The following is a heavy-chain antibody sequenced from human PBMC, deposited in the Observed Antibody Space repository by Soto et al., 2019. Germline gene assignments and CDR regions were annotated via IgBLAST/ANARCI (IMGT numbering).Heavy chain of an antibody. V-gene: IGHV1-8*01. D-gene: IGHD6-19*01. CDR2: MNPNSGNT. CDR3: ARDYSSGYGMDV. Sequence: GASVKVSCKASGYTFTSYDINWVRQATGQGLEWMGWMNPNSGNTDYAQKFQGRVTMTRNTSISTAYMELSSLRSEDTAVYYCARDYSSGYGMDVWGPGTSVTVSS. J-gene: IGHJ6*02. CDR1: GYTFTSYD.